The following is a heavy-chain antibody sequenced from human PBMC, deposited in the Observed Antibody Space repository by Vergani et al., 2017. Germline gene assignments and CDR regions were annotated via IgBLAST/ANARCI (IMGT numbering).Heavy chain of an antibody. J-gene: IGHJ6*02. CDR3: ARYGYSYDAASWDPEYYGMDV. CDR2: IWYDGSKE. CDR1: GFTLSSHA. D-gene: IGHD5-18*01. V-gene: IGHV3-33*01. Sequence: QVQLEESGGGVVQPGRSLRLSCAGSGFTLSSHAMHWVRQAPGKGLEWVAFIWYDGSKEYYADSVKGRFTISRDNSKNTLYLQMNNLRAADTAVYYCARYGYSYDAASWDPEYYGMDVWGQGTTVTVSS.